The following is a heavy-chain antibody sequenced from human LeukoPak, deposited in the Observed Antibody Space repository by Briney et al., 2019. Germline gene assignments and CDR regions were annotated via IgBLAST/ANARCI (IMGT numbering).Heavy chain of an antibody. CDR2: IYYSGST. J-gene: IGHJ4*02. CDR3: ARHHSGYSYGLGGGFDY. CDR1: GGSIGNYY. D-gene: IGHD5-18*01. V-gene: IGHV4-59*08. Sequence: NPSETLSLTCTVSGGSIGNYYWSWIRQPPGKALEWIGYIYYSGSTNYNPSLKSRVTKSVDTSKNQFSLKLSSVTAADTAVYYCARHHSGYSYGLGGGFDYWGQGTLVTASS.